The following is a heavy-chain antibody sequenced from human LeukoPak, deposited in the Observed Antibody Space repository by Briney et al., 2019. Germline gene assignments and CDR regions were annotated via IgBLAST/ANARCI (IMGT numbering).Heavy chain of an antibody. Sequence: ASVKVSCMASGYTFTTYGISWVRQAPGQGLEWMGWISAYNGKTNYAQMLQGRVTVTTDTSTSTAYMELRSLRSDDTAVYYCARDQPRRWLDPWGQGTLVTVSS. D-gene: IGHD1-14*01. CDR3: ARDQPRRWLDP. V-gene: IGHV1-18*01. CDR2: ISAYNGKT. CDR1: GYTFTTYG. J-gene: IGHJ5*02.